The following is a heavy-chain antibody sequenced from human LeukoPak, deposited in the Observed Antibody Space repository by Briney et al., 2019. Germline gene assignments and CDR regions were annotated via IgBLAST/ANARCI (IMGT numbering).Heavy chain of an antibody. Sequence: KPSETLSLTCTVSGGSISSYYWSWIRQPPGKGLEWIGYIYYSGSTNYNPSLKSRVTISVDTSKNQFSLKLSSVTAADTAVYYCARARSSGWYIHYYMDVWGKGTTVTISS. V-gene: IGHV4-59*01. CDR1: GGSISSYY. CDR3: ARARSSGWYIHYYMDV. J-gene: IGHJ6*03. D-gene: IGHD6-19*01. CDR2: IYYSGST.